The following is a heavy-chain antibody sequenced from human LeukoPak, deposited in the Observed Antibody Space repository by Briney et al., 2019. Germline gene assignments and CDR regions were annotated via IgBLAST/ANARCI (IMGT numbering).Heavy chain of an antibody. CDR2: IWYDGSNK. CDR1: GFTFSSYG. V-gene: IGHV3-33*06. Sequence: GGSLRLSCAASGFTFSSYGMHWVRQAPGKGLEWVAVIWYDGSNKYYADSVKGRFTISRDNSKNTLYLQMNSLRAEDTAVYYCAKVAVAANGGLDYWGQGTLVTVSS. J-gene: IGHJ4*02. D-gene: IGHD6-19*01. CDR3: AKVAVAANGGLDY.